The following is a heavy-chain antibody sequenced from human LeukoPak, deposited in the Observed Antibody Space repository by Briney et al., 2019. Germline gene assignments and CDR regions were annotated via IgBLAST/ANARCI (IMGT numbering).Heavy chain of an antibody. CDR1: GFTFSSYA. CDR3: AKHPRYHYDRSGYYSDY. D-gene: IGHD3-22*01. CDR2: LSGSGGST. V-gene: IGHV3-23*01. J-gene: IGHJ4*02. Sequence: GGSLRLSCAASGFTFSSYAMSWVRQAPGKGLEWVSGLSGSGGSTYYAASVKGRFTISRDNSKNTLYLQMNSLRAEDTAVYYCAKHPRYHYDRSGYYSDYRGQGTLVTVSS.